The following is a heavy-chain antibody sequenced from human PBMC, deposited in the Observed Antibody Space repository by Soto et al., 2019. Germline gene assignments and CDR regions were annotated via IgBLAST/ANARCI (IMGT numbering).Heavy chain of an antibody. CDR3: ARSIRGPRRFNGMDV. CDR2: IARDDDDK. D-gene: IGHD1-20*01. CDR1: GFSLTSPGMC. J-gene: IGHJ6*02. V-gene: IGHV2-70*13. Sequence: SGPTLVHPTESLTPPCTFSGFSLTSPGMCVSWIRQSPGKALEWLALIARDDDDKYYSTPLKTRLTISKDTRKNQVVLTMANMEPADTATYYCARSIRGPRRFNGMDVWGQGTTVTV.